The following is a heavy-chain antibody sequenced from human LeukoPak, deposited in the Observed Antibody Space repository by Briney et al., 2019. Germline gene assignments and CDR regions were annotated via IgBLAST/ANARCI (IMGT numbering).Heavy chain of an antibody. CDR3: AKYPYYYDSSGYYAEYFQH. CDR1: GFTFSSYG. D-gene: IGHD3-22*01. Sequence: GGSLRLSCAASGFTFSSYGMHWVRQAPGKGLEWVAFIRYDGSNKYYADSVKGRFTISRDNSKNTLYPQMNSLRAEDTAVYYCAKYPYYYDSSGYYAEYFQHWGQGTLVTVSS. J-gene: IGHJ1*01. V-gene: IGHV3-30*02. CDR2: IRYDGSNK.